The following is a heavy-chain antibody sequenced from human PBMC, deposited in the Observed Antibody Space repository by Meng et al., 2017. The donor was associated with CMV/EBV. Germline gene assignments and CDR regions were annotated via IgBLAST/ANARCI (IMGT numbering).Heavy chain of an antibody. J-gene: IGHJ3*01. Sequence: GGSLRLSCAASGFTFSNYEMNWVRQAPGKGLEWVSYISSSGDVIYYADSVKGRFTISRDNAKNSLYLQMNSLRAEDTAVYYCARDRYYDFLSGYHQGDAFDVWGQGTLVTVSS. CDR1: GFTFSNYE. CDR3: ARDRYYDFLSGYHQGDAFDV. V-gene: IGHV3-48*03. D-gene: IGHD3-3*01. CDR2: ISSSGDVI.